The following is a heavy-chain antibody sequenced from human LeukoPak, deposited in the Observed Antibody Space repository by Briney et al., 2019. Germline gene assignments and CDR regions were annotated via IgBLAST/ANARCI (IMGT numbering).Heavy chain of an antibody. D-gene: IGHD6-19*01. J-gene: IGHJ4*02. V-gene: IGHV3-48*03. CDR2: ISSSGSTI. CDR1: GFTFSSYE. Sequence: PGGSLRLSSAASGFTFSSYEMNWVRQAPGQGLEWVSYISSSGSTIYYADSVKGRFTISRDNAKNSLYLQMNSLRAEDTAVYYCARDGGYSSGWRFDYWGQGTLVTVSS. CDR3: ARDGGYSSGWRFDY.